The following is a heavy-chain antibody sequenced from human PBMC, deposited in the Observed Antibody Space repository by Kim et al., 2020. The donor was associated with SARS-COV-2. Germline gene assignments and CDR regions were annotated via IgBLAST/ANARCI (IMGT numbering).Heavy chain of an antibody. Sequence: SETLSLTCAVYGGSFSGYYWSWIRQPPGKGLEWIGEINHSGSTNYNPSLKSRVTISVDTSKNQFSLKLSSVTAADTAVYYCARGPQGAVTTSASDYWGQGTLVTVSS. CDR3: ARGPQGAVTTSASDY. V-gene: IGHV4-34*01. CDR2: INHSGST. D-gene: IGHD4-17*01. J-gene: IGHJ4*02. CDR1: GGSFSGYY.